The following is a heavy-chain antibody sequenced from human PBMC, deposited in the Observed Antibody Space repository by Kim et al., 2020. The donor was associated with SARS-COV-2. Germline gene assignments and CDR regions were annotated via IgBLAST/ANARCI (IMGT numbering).Heavy chain of an antibody. D-gene: IGHD3-16*01. CDR1: EFSFSKYW. V-gene: IGHV3-74*01. Sequence: GGSLRLSCAASEFSFSKYWMHWVRQAPGKGLIWVSRTNNDGTITTYADSVQGRFTISRDTADNTLYLQMNSLRAEDTAVYYCIRAYVGGVDVWGQGTTVTVSS. CDR2: TNNDGTIT. J-gene: IGHJ6*02. CDR3: IRAYVGGVDV.